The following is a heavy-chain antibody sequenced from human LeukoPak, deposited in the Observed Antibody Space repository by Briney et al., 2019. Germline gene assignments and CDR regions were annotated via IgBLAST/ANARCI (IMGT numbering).Heavy chain of an antibody. Sequence: GTSVKVSCKASGITFTNSAVQWVRQARGQRLGWIGWIVVGSGNTNYAQKFQERVTITMDMSTSTAYMELSSLRSEDTAVYYCAADSYYDSSGYSFLWYFDLWGRGTQITVSS. CDR2: IVVGSGNT. J-gene: IGHJ2*01. CDR1: GITFTNSA. CDR3: AADSYYDSSGYSFLWYFDL. D-gene: IGHD3-22*01. V-gene: IGHV1-58*01.